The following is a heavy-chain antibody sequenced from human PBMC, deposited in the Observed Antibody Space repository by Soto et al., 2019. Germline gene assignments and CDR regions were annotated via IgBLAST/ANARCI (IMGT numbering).Heavy chain of an antibody. CDR1: GGSVSSGSYY. CDR2: IYYSGST. CDR3: ARVRRTTVPTNFDY. Sequence: SETLSLTCTVSGGSVSSGSYYWSWIRQPPGKGLEWIGYIYYSGSTNYNPSLKSRVTISVDTSKNQFSLKLSSVTAADTAVYYCARVRRTTVPTNFDYWGQGTLVTVSS. J-gene: IGHJ4*02. V-gene: IGHV4-61*01. D-gene: IGHD4-17*01.